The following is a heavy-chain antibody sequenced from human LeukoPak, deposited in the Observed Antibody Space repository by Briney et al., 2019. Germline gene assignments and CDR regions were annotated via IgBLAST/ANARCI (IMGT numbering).Heavy chain of an antibody. J-gene: IGHJ4*02. V-gene: IGHV4-59*01. CDR1: GGSISSYY. D-gene: IGHD3-22*01. Sequence: SETLSLTCTVSGGSISSYYWSWIRQPPGKGLEWIGYIHYGGSTNYNSSLKSRVTISVDTSTNQFSLKLRSVTAADTAVYYCARMYYYDSSGYYDYWGQGTLVTVSS. CDR3: ARMYYYDSSGYYDY. CDR2: IHYGGST.